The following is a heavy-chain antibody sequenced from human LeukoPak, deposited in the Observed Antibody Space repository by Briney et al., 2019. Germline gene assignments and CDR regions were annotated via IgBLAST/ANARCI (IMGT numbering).Heavy chain of an antibody. CDR1: GFIFNNYA. Sequence: GRSLRLSCAGSGFIFNNYAMHWVRQPPGKGLEWVSGTSWNSGSIDYADSVKGRFSISRDNSKNTLYLQMDSLRGEDTAVYYCAKDFRIGYSAHFDYWGQGALVTVSS. V-gene: IGHV3-9*01. CDR3: AKDFRIGYSAHFDY. CDR2: TSWNSGSI. D-gene: IGHD2-21*01. J-gene: IGHJ4*02.